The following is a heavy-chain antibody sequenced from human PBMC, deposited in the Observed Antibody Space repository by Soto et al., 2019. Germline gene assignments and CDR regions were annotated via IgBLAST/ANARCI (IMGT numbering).Heavy chain of an antibody. CDR2: FDPEDGET. D-gene: IGHD6-13*01. Sequence: ASVKVSCKVSGYTLTELSMHWVRQAPGKGLEWMGGFDPEDGETIYAQKFQGRVTMTEDTSTDTAYMELSSLRSEDTAVYYCATDQIAAAGGYSNYYYYGMDVWGQGTTVTVSS. CDR3: ATDQIAAAGGYSNYYYYGMDV. J-gene: IGHJ6*02. V-gene: IGHV1-24*01. CDR1: GYTLTELS.